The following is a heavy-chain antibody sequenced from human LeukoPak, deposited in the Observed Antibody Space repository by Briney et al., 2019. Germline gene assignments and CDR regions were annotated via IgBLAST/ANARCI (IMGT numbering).Heavy chain of an antibody. D-gene: IGHD2-2*03. CDR2: IWYDGSNK. CDR1: GFTFSSYG. V-gene: IGHV3-33*01. CDR3: ARDGYCSSTSCAPGDY. Sequence: GRSLRLSCAASGFTFSSYGMHWVRQALGKGLEGVAVIWYDGSNKYYADSEKGRFTISRDNSKNTLYLQMNSLRAGDTAVYYCARDGYCSSTSCAPGDYWGQGTLVTVSS. J-gene: IGHJ4*02.